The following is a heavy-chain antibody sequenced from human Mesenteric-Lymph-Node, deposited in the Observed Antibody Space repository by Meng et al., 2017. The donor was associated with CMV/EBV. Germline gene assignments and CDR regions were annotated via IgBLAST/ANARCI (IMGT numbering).Heavy chain of an antibody. CDR3: ARYSITMDRGYYYGMDV. Sequence: SETLSLTCTVSGGSVSSGSYYWGWIRQPPGKGLEWLEHIYYTGGSHYNPSLKSRVTISVDTSKNEFSLKVSSVTAADMAVYYCARYSITMDRGYYYGMDVWGQGTTVTVSS. D-gene: IGHD3-10*01. J-gene: IGHJ6*02. CDR1: GGSVSSGSYY. CDR2: IYYTGGS. V-gene: IGHV4-39*01.